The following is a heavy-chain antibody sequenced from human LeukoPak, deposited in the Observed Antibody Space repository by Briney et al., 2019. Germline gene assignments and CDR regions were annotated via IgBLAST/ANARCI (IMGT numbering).Heavy chain of an antibody. Sequence: SGGSLRLSCAASGFTFSSYGMSWVRQAPGKGLEWVANIKQDGSEKYYVDSVKGRFTISRDNAKNSLYLQMNSLRAEDAAVYYCARDQLGYSSSWYVAYYYYYYMDVWGKGTTVTISS. CDR1: GFTFSSYG. J-gene: IGHJ6*03. CDR2: IKQDGSEK. D-gene: IGHD6-13*01. V-gene: IGHV3-7*01. CDR3: ARDQLGYSSSWYVAYYYYYYMDV.